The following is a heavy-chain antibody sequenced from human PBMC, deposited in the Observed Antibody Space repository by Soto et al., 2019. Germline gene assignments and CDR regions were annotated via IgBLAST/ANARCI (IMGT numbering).Heavy chain of an antibody. D-gene: IGHD4-17*01. V-gene: IGHV4-39*01. CDR1: GGSISSSSYY. CDR3: ARNNYGTYYFDS. Sequence: SETLSLTCTVSGGSISSSSYYWGWIRQPPGKGLEWIGSIYYSGSTYYNPSLKSRVTISVDTSKNQFSLKLSSVTAADTAVYYCARNNYGTYYFDSWGQGTLVTVSS. J-gene: IGHJ4*02. CDR2: IYYSGST.